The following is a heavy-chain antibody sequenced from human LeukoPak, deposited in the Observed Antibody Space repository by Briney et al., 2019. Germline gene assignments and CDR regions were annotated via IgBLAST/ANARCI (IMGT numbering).Heavy chain of an antibody. V-gene: IGHV3-23*01. J-gene: IGHJ4*02. CDR1: GFTFSSYA. CDR3: ARDPGYSYGYYFDY. CDR2: ISGSGGST. Sequence: PGGSLRLSCAASGFTFSSYAMSWVRQAPGKGLEWVSAISGSGGSTYYADSVKGRFTISRDNSKNTLYLQMNSLRAEDTAVYYCARDPGYSYGYYFDYWGQGTLVTVSS. D-gene: IGHD5-18*01.